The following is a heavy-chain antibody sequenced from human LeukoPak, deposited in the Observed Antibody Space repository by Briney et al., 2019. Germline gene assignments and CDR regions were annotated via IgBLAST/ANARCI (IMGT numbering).Heavy chain of an antibody. V-gene: IGHV1-2*02. CDR1: GYTFTGYY. Sequence: ASVKVSCKASGYTFTGYYMHWVRQAPGQGREWMGWINPNSGGTNYAQKFQGRVTMTRDTSISTAYMELNRLRPDDTAVYYCARVYHYYYYYMDVWGKGTTVTVSS. J-gene: IGHJ6*03. CDR2: INPNSGGT. CDR3: ARVYHYYYYYMDV.